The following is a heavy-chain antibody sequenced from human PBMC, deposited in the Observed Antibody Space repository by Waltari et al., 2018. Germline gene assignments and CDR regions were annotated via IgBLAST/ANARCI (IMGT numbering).Heavy chain of an antibody. Sequence: QVQLQESGPGLVKPSQTLSLTCTVSGGSISSGSYYWSWIRQPAGKGLEWIGRIDTSGSTNYNPALKSRVTISVDTSKNQFSLKLSAVTAADTAVYDCARGRVGITFGGVPDAFDIWGQGTMVTVSS. J-gene: IGHJ3*02. D-gene: IGHD3-16*01. CDR1: GGSISSGSYY. CDR3: ARGRVGITFGGVPDAFDI. V-gene: IGHV4-61*02. CDR2: IDTSGST.